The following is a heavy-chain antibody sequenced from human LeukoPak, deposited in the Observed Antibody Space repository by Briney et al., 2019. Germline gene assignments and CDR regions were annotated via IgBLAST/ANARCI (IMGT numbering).Heavy chain of an antibody. J-gene: IGHJ6*02. Sequence: GGSLRLSCAASGFTFSSYSMNWVRQAPGKGLEWVSSISSSSSYIYYADSVKGRFTISRDNAKSSLYLQMNSLRAEDTAVYYCARDEGAAAEYYYYYGMDVWGQGTTVTVSS. D-gene: IGHD6-13*01. CDR3: ARDEGAAAEYYYYYGMDV. CDR1: GFTFSSYS. CDR2: ISSSSSYI. V-gene: IGHV3-21*01.